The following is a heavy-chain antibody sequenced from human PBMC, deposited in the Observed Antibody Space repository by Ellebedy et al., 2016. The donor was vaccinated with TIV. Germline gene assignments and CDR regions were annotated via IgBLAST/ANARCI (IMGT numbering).Heavy chain of an antibody. Sequence: GESLKISCAASGFTFSSYGMHWVRQAPGKGLEWVAVISYDGSNKYYADSVKGRFTISRDNSKNTLYLQMNSLRAEDTAVYYCARAFGSGTSEYYYGMDVWGQGTTVTVSS. J-gene: IGHJ6*02. CDR2: ISYDGSNK. D-gene: IGHD3-10*01. CDR3: ARAFGSGTSEYYYGMDV. CDR1: GFTFSSYG. V-gene: IGHV3-30*03.